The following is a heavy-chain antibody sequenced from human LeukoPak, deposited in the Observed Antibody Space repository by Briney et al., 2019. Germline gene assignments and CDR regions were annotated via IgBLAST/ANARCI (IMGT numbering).Heavy chain of an antibody. Sequence: SETLSLTCTVSRGSISSGDYWYWLQQTAGKGLEWIGRIYLSGTTKYSPSLKGRVTMSIDTSKNEFSLHLTSVTAADTAVYYCARGGRPGYNRGWYPDSWGQGILVTVSS. V-gene: IGHV4-4*07. CDR1: RGSISSGDY. J-gene: IGHJ5*01. CDR2: IYLSGTT. D-gene: IGHD6-19*01. CDR3: ARGGRPGYNRGWYPDS.